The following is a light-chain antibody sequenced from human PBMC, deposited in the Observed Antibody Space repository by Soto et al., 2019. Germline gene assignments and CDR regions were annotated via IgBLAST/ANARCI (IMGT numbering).Light chain of an antibody. Sequence: EILLTQSPASLSVSPGERVTLSCRVSQSVDSNFAWYQQRPGQAPRLLIYGASTRATDVPARFSASGSGTDFTLTISSLQSEDFVVYYCQQYNTWPITFGQGTRLEI. V-gene: IGKV3-15*01. J-gene: IGKJ5*01. CDR2: GAS. CDR3: QQYNTWPIT. CDR1: QSVDSN.